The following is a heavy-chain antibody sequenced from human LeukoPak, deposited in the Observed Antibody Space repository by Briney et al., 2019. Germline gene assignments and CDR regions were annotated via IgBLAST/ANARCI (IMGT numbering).Heavy chain of an antibody. CDR2: ISSSTSRI. J-gene: IGHJ4*02. CDR3: ARDIHWAFDY. Sequence: PGGSLRLSCVASGFTFNSYSMNWVRQAPGKGLEWVSYISSSTSRIYYADSVKGRFTISRDSARRSLFLQMNSLRDEDTAVYYCARDIHWAFDYWGQGTLVTVSS. CDR1: GFTFNSYS. D-gene: IGHD7-27*01. V-gene: IGHV3-48*02.